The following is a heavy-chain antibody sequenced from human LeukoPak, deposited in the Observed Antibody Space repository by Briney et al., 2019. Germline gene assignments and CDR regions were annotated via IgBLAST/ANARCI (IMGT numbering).Heavy chain of an antibody. Sequence: SVKVSCKASGDTFSTYAFNWVRQAPGQGLEWTGGIVPISDTTNYAQTLQGRVTITADKSTNTVYMELSSLTSEDTGVYYCARGASVRVVPMSYYAMDVWGEGTTVIVSS. CDR2: IVPISDTT. CDR3: ARGASVRVVPMSYYAMDV. D-gene: IGHD2-2*01. J-gene: IGHJ6*04. V-gene: IGHV1-69*06. CDR1: GDTFSTYA.